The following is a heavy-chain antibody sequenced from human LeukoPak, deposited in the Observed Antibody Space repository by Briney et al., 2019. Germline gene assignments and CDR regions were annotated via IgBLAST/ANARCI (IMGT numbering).Heavy chain of an antibody. CDR2: IYYSGST. V-gene: IGHV4-61*08. J-gene: IGHJ4*02. CDR3: AREDGGASDY. CDR1: GGSISSGGYY. D-gene: IGHD1-26*01. Sequence: SETLSLTCIVSGGSISSGGYYWSWIRQHPGKGLEWIGYIYYSGSTYYNPSLKSRVTISVDTSKNQFSLKLSSVTAADTAVYYCAREDGGASDYWGQGTLVTVSS.